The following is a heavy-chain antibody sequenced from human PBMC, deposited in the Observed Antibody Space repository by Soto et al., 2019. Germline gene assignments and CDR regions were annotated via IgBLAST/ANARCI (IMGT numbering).Heavy chain of an antibody. D-gene: IGHD6-13*01. Sequence: SETLSLTCAVYGGSFSGYYWSWIRQPPGKGLEWIGEINHSGRTNYTPSLKSRVTISVDTSKNQFSLRLSSVTAADTAVYYCASDIAAAGPYDYWGQGTLVTVSS. V-gene: IGHV4-34*01. J-gene: IGHJ4*02. CDR3: ASDIAAAGPYDY. CDR2: INHSGRT. CDR1: GGSFSGYY.